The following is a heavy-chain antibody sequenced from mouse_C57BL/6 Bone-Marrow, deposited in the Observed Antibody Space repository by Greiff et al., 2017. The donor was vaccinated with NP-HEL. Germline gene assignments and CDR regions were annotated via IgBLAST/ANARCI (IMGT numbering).Heavy chain of an antibody. D-gene: IGHD3-1*01. CDR3: ARAGTRDY. V-gene: IGHV1-4*01. CDR1: GYTFTSYT. Sequence: QVQLKESGAELARPGASVKMSCKASGYTFTSYTMHWVKQRPGQGLGWIGYINPSSGYTKYNQKFKDKATLTADKSSSTAYMQLSSLTSEDSAVYYCARAGTRDYWGQGTTLTVSS. J-gene: IGHJ2*01. CDR2: INPSSGYT.